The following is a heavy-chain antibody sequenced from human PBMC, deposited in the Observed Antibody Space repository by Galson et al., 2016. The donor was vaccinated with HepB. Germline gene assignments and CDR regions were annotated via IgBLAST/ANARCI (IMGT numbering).Heavy chain of an antibody. D-gene: IGHD2-21*01. CDR2: IKSKTAVGTT. CDR3: VTRGGENN. Sequence: SLRLSCAASGFNFADAWMNWVRQAPGKGLEWVGRIKSKTAVGTTDYAAPVKGRFTISRDDSKNTLYLQMNSLKTEDTAMYYYVTRGGENNWGPGTLVTVSS. V-gene: IGHV3-15*01. CDR1: GFNFADAW. J-gene: IGHJ4*02.